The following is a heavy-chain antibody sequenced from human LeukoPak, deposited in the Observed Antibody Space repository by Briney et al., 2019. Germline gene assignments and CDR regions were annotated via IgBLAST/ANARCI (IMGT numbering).Heavy chain of an antibody. Sequence: SETLSLTCTVSGGSISSGGYYWSWIRQHPGKGLEWIGYIYYSGSTNYNPSLKSRVTISVDTSKNQFSLKLSSVTAAGTAVYYCARSPLYYYDSSGYYGNDAFDIWGQGTMVTVSS. D-gene: IGHD3-22*01. CDR3: ARSPLYYYDSSGYYGNDAFDI. V-gene: IGHV4-61*08. CDR1: GGSISSGGYY. J-gene: IGHJ3*02. CDR2: IYYSGST.